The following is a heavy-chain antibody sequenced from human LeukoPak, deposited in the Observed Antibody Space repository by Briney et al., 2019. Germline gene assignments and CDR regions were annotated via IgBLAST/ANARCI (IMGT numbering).Heavy chain of an antibody. CDR1: GYTFTSYG. D-gene: IGHD6-6*01. J-gene: IGHJ6*03. CDR2: ISAYNGNT. V-gene: IGHV1-18*01. Sequence: ASVKVSCKASGYTFTSYGISWVRQAPGQGLEWMGWISAYNGNTNYAQKLQGRVTMTTDTSTSTAYMELRSLRSDDTAVYYCARDRDGSSFLYYYYYMDVWGKGTTVTVSS. CDR3: ARDRDGSSFLYYYYYMDV.